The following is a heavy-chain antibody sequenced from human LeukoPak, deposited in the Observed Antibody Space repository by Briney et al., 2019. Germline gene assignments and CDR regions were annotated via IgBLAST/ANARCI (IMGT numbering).Heavy chain of an antibody. Sequence: GASVKVSCKASGYTFTGYYMHWVRQASGQGLEWMGWINPNSGGTNYAQKFQGRVTMTRDTSISTAYMELSSLRSDDTAVYYCTRDYSGSFGDYWGQGTLVVVSS. CDR1: GYTFTGYY. V-gene: IGHV1-2*02. D-gene: IGHD6-19*01. CDR3: TRDYSGSFGDY. CDR2: INPNSGGT. J-gene: IGHJ4*02.